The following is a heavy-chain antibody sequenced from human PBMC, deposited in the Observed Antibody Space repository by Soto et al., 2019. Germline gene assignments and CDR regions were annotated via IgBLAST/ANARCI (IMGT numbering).Heavy chain of an antibody. J-gene: IGHJ4*02. Sequence: PGGSLRLSCAASGFTFSNAWMNWVRQAPGKGLEWVGRIKSKTDGGTTDYAAPVKGRFTISRDDSKNTLYLQMNSLKTEDTAVYYCTTSTYYDFWSGYTTRLWYFDYWGKGTLVTVSS. D-gene: IGHD3-3*01. V-gene: IGHV3-15*07. CDR1: GFTFSNAW. CDR2: IKSKTDGGTT. CDR3: TTSTYYDFWSGYTTRLWYFDY.